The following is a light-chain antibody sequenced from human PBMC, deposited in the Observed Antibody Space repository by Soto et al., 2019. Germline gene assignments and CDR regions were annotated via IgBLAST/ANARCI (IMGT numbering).Light chain of an antibody. J-gene: IGKJ4*01. V-gene: IGKV3-11*01. CDR3: QQRSHWPVS. CDR2: DAS. Sequence: EIVVTQSPATLSLSPGETATLSCRASQTLSKYLVCYQQKPGQAPSLLISDASKRSPGIPARFSGSGSGTDVTLSISGLEPEDVAVYYCQQRSHWPVSVGGGTRVEI. CDR1: QTLSKY.